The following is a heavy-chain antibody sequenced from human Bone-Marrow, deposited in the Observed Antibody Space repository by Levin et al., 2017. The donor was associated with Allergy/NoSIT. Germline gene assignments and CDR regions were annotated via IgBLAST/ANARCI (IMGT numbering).Heavy chain of an antibody. CDR2: IYYSGST. Sequence: SQTLSLTCTVAGGSISTISYNWGWIRQPPGKGLEWIGNIYYSGSTYYNPSLKSRVTLSVDTSKNQFSLKVNSVGAADTAVYYCARRGSRPDAFDIWGQGTMVTVSS. V-gene: IGHV4-39*01. CDR1: GGSISTISYN. CDR3: ARRGSRPDAFDI. J-gene: IGHJ3*02. D-gene: IGHD3-10*01.